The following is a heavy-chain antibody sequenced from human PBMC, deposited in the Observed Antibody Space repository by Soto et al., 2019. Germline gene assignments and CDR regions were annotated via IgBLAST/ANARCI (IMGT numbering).Heavy chain of an antibody. J-gene: IGHJ5*02. CDR3: ARDGYLTGYRMRSWFDP. CDR2: ISSSSSYI. V-gene: IGHV3-21*01. D-gene: IGHD3-9*01. CDR1: GFTFSSYS. Sequence: EVQLVESGGGLVKPGGSLRLSCAASGFTFSSYSMNWVRQAPGKGLEWVSSISSSSSYIYYADSVKGRFTISRDNAKNSLYLQINSLRAEDTAVYYCARDGYLTGYRMRSWFDPLGQGTLVTVSS.